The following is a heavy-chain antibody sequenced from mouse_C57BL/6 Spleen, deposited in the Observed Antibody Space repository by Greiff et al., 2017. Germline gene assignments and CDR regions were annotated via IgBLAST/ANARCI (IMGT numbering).Heavy chain of an antibody. CDR3: ARHYGRNYFDY. V-gene: IGHV5-17*01. D-gene: IGHD1-1*01. Sequence: VQLKESGGGLVKPGGSLKLSCAASGFTFSDYGMHWVRQAPEKGLEWVAYISSGSSTIYYADTVKGRFTISRDNAKNTLFLQMTSLRSEDTAMYYCARHYGRNYFDYWGQGTTLTVSS. CDR1: GFTFSDYG. CDR2: ISSGSSTI. J-gene: IGHJ2*01.